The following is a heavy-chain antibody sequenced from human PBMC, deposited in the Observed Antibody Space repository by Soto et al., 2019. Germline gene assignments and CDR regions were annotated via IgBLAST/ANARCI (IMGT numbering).Heavy chain of an antibody. CDR2: IIPIFGTA. V-gene: IGHV1-69*13. CDR3: ARDSPHGGNSTNAL. J-gene: IGHJ4*02. CDR1: GRTFSSYA. D-gene: IGHD2-21*02. Sequence: SVKVSCKACGRTFSSYAISWVRQAPGQGLEWMGGIIPIFGTANYAQKFQGRVTITADESTSTAYMELSSLRSEDTAVYYCARDSPHGGNSTNALWGQGTLVNVSS.